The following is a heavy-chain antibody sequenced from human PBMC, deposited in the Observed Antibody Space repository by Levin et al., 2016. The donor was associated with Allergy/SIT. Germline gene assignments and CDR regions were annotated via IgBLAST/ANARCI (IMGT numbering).Heavy chain of an antibody. J-gene: IGHJ4*02. V-gene: IGHV4-39*01. Sequence: LRLSCTVSGGSISSSSYYWGWIRQPPGKGLEWIGSIYYSGSTYYNPSLKSRVTISVDTSKNQFSLKLSSVTAADTAVYYCARPNWVNYFDYWGQGTLVTVSS. CDR1: GGSISSSSYY. D-gene: IGHD1-1*01. CDR3: ARPNWVNYFDY. CDR2: IYYSGST.